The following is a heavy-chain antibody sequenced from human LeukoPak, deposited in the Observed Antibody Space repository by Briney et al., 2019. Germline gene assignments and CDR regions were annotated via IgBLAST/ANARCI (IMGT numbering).Heavy chain of an antibody. D-gene: IGHD3-10*01. CDR3: ARDRGFSWFGSEWWFDP. V-gene: IGHV4-59*01. CDR2: IYYSGST. Sequence: PSETLSLTCTVSGGSISSYYWSWIRQPPGKGLEWIGYIYYSGSTNYNPSLKSRVTISVDTSKNQFSLKLSSVTAADTAVYYCARDRGFSWFGSEWWFDPWGQGTLVTVSS. CDR1: GGSISSYY. J-gene: IGHJ5*02.